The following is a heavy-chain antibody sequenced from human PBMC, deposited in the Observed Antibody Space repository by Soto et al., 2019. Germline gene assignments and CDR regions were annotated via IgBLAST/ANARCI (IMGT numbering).Heavy chain of an antibody. CDR1: GFTFGGYW. D-gene: IGHD3-10*02. CDR2: IHQEGTEK. CDR3: ALIAVRTLYNGLDV. J-gene: IGHJ6*02. V-gene: IGHV3-7*01. Sequence: DVQLVESGGGLVQPGGSLRLSCAASGFTFGGYWMSWVRQAPGKWLEWVANIHQEGTEKYYVDSVKGRFTISRDNATDSLYLQMNRLRADDTAVYYCALIAVRTLYNGLDVWGQGTTVTVFS.